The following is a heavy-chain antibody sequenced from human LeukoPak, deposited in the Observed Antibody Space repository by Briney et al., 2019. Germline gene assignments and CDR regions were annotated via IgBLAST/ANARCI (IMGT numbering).Heavy chain of an antibody. Sequence: PSETLSLTCTVSGGSISSYYWSWIRQPPGKGLEWIGYIYYSGSTNYNPSLKSRVTISVDTSKNQFSLKLSSVTAADTAVYYCARLVTPNELNWFDPWGQGTLVTVSS. J-gene: IGHJ5*02. CDR2: IYYSGST. CDR1: GGSISSYY. V-gene: IGHV4-59*01. CDR3: ARLVTPNELNWFDP. D-gene: IGHD1-1*01.